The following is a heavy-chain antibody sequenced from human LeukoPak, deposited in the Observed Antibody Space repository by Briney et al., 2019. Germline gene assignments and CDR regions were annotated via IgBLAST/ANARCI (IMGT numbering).Heavy chain of an antibody. V-gene: IGHV7-4-1*02. D-gene: IGHD3-22*01. CDR3: ARDGEAYYDSSGYRY. J-gene: IGHJ4*02. CDR2: INTNTGNP. Sequence: ASVKVSCKASGYTFTSYAMNWVRQAPGQGLEWMGWINTNTGNPTYAQGFTGRFVFSLDTSVSTAYLQISSLKAEDTAVYCCARDGEAYYDSSGYRYWGQGTLVTVSS. CDR1: GYTFTSYA.